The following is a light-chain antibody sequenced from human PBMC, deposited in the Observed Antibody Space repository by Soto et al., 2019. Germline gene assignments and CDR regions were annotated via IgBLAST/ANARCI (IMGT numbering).Light chain of an antibody. CDR3: QQYNSYSWT. V-gene: IGKV1-5*03. J-gene: IGKJ1*01. Sequence: DIPMTQSPSTLSASVGDRVTITCRASKSISSWLAWYQQKPGKAPKLLIYKASSLEGGVPSRFSGSGSGTEFTLTISSLQPDDFATYYCQQYNSYSWTFGQGTNVEIK. CDR2: KAS. CDR1: KSISSW.